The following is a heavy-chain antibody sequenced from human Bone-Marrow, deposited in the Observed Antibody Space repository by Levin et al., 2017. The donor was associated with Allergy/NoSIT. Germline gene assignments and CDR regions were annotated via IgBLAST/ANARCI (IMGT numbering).Heavy chain of an antibody. CDR3: ARLTSREDWFDP. CDR1: GYSFTTYW. D-gene: IGHD1-26*01. CDR2: IHPGDSDT. J-gene: IGHJ5*02. V-gene: IGHV5-51*01. Sequence: KVSCKGSGYSFTTYWIGWVRQMPGKGLEWMGIIHPGDSDTRYSPSFQGQVTIPADESISTAFLQWNSLKTSDTAIYYCARLTSREDWFDPWGQGTLVTVSS.